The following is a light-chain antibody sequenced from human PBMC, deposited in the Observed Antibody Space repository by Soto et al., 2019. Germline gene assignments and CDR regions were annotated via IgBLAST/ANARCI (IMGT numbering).Light chain of an antibody. Sequence: DIQMTQSPSTRAASVGDSVTSTCRASQNIRNWSAWYQQKAGKAPNPLIYAASSVKSGVPARFSGSGSGTEFTLTISSLQPDDFATYYCQQYNTYSTFGQGTRLEIK. CDR3: QQYNTYST. CDR2: AAS. J-gene: IGKJ5*01. CDR1: QNIRNW. V-gene: IGKV1-5*01.